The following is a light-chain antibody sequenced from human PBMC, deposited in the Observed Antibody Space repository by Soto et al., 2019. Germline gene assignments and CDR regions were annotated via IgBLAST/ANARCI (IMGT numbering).Light chain of an antibody. CDR2: AAS. CDR3: QQYNIFWT. CDR1: QSISSY. V-gene: IGKV1-5*01. J-gene: IGKJ1*01. Sequence: DIQMTQSPSSLSASVGDRVTITCRASQSISSYLNWYQQKPGKAPKLLIYAASSLESGVPSRFSGSGYGTEFTLTITSLQPDDSATYYCQQYNIFWTFGQGTKVDI.